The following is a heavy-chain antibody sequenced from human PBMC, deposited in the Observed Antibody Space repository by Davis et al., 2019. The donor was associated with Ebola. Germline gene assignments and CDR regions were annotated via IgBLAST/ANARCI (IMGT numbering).Heavy chain of an antibody. CDR3: ARDGLLGYSSSWYEY. J-gene: IGHJ4*02. CDR2: TYYSGIT. CDR1: GCSTISSSSY. Sequence: LRPSCTVPGCSTISSSSYWCWIRQPPRKGLEWIGSTYYSGITYYNPSLKSRVTISVDTSKNQFSLKLNSVTPEDTAVYYCARDGLLGYSSSWYEYWGQGTLVTVSS. V-gene: IGHV4-39*02. D-gene: IGHD6-13*01.